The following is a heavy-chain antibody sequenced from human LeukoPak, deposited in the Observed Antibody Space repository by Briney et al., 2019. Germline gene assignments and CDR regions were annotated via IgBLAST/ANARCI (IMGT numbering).Heavy chain of an antibody. V-gene: IGHV3-9*01. D-gene: IGHD3-22*01. Sequence: GGSLRLSCAASGFTFDDYAMHWVRQAPGKGLEWVSGISWNSGSIDYADSVKGRFTISRDNAKNSLYLQMNSLRAEDTALYYCAKQNYYDSSGLYYYYYYGMDVWGQGTTVTVSS. CDR2: ISWNSGSI. J-gene: IGHJ6*02. CDR1: GFTFDDYA. CDR3: AKQNYYDSSGLYYYYYYGMDV.